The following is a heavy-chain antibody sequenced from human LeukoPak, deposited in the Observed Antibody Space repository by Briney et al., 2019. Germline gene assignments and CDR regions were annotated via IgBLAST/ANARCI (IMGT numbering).Heavy chain of an antibody. V-gene: IGHV3-11*01. D-gene: IGHD4-17*01. Sequence: VGSLRLSCAASVFTFSDYYMSWIRQAPGKGLERVSYIVSSGSTIYYADSVKGRFTISRDNAKNTLYLQMNSLRAEDTAVYYCARDYGDYVGGAVDYWGQGTLVTVSS. J-gene: IGHJ4*02. CDR3: ARDYGDYVGGAVDY. CDR1: VFTFSDYY. CDR2: IVSSGSTI.